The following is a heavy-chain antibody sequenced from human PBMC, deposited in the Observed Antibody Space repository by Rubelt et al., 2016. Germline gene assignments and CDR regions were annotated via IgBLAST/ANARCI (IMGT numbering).Heavy chain of an antibody. D-gene: IGHD6-6*01. V-gene: IGHV4-34*01. Sequence: QVQLQQWGAGLLKPSETLSLTCAVYGGSFSGCYWRWIRQPPGKGLAWIGEINHSESTNYNPSLMCPVTISLDTSKNQFFLKLSSVTAADTAVYYCARGDSSSHPFDYWGQGTLVTVSS. J-gene: IGHJ4*02. CDR1: GGSFSGCY. CDR3: ARGDSSSHPFDY. CDR2: INHSEST.